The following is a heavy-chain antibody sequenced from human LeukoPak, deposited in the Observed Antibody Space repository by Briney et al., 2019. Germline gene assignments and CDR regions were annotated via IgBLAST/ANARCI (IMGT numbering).Heavy chain of an antibody. CDR2: INHSGST. CDR1: GGSFSGYY. V-gene: IGHV4-34*01. J-gene: IGHJ6*03. Sequence: SETLSLTCAVYGGSFSGYYWSWIRQPPGKGLEWIGEINHSGSTNYNPSLKSRVTISVDTSKNQFSLKLSSVTAADTAVYYCARLYSGYDYGYYYYMDVWGKGTTVTISS. D-gene: IGHD5-12*01. CDR3: ARLYSGYDYGYYYYMDV.